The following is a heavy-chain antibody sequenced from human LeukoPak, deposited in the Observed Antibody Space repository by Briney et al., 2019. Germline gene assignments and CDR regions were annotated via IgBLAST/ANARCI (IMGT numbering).Heavy chain of an antibody. J-gene: IGHJ6*03. CDR1: GFTFSSYG. D-gene: IGHD6-13*01. CDR3: AFQYSSSWYYYMDV. V-gene: IGHV3-30*02. CDR2: IRYDGSNK. Sequence: GGSLRLSRAASGFTFSSYGMHWVRQAPGKGLEWVAFIRYDGSNKYYADSVKGRFTISRDNSKNTLYLQMNSLRAEDTAVYYCAFQYSSSWYYYMDVWGKGTTVTVSS.